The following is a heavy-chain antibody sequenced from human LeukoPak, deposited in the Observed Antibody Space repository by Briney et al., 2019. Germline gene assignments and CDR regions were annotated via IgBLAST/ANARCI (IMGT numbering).Heavy chain of an antibody. CDR1: GYIFTKYG. CDR3: ARVSGSIVARLAWFDS. J-gene: IGHJ5*01. Sequence: WASVKVSCKASGYIFTKYGFTWVRQAPGQGLEWMGWISAYDGYTNHAQKFQGRVTMTTDSSTTTAYMELRSLRSDDTAVYYCARVSGSIVARLAWFDSWGQGTLVTVSS. D-gene: IGHD6-6*01. CDR2: ISAYDGYT. V-gene: IGHV1-18*01.